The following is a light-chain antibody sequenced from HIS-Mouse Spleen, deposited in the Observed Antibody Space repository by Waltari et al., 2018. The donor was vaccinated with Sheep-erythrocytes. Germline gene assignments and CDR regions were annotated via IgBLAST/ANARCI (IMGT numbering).Light chain of an antibody. J-gene: IGKJ4*01. CDR1: QSISSW. CDR3: QQSYSTPPLT. Sequence: TITCRASQSISSWLAWYQQKPGKAPKLLIYKASSLESGVPSRFSGSGSGTDFTLTISSLQPEDFATYYCQQSYSTPPLTFGGGTKVEIK. CDR2: KAS. V-gene: IGKV1-5*03.